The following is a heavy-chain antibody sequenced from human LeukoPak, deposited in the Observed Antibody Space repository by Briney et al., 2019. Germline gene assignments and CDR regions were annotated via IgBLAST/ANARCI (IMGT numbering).Heavy chain of an antibody. Sequence: MTSETLSLTCTVSGGSISSGNYCWNWIRQPPGKGLEWIGYIYYSGSTNYNPSLKSRVTISVDTSKSQFSLKLSSVTAADTAVYYCARDFSLVRGIYFYYYMDVWGKGTTVTVSS. CDR2: IYYSGST. CDR1: GGSISSGNYC. J-gene: IGHJ6*03. V-gene: IGHV4-61*01. D-gene: IGHD3-10*01. CDR3: ARDFSLVRGIYFYYYMDV.